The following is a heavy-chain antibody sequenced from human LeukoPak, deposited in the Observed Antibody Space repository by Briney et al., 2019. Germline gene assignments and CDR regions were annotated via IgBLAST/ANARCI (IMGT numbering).Heavy chain of an antibody. J-gene: IGHJ4*02. Sequence: SETLSLTCTVSGDSISNYYWSWMRQPPGKGLEWIGNIHYSGSTEYNPSLKSRVTITVHTSKTQFSLELRSVTAAATAVYYCHREGGGYWGQGALVTVSS. CDR1: GDSISNYY. CDR2: IHYSGST. V-gene: IGHV4-59*08. D-gene: IGHD3-16*01. CDR3: HREGGGY.